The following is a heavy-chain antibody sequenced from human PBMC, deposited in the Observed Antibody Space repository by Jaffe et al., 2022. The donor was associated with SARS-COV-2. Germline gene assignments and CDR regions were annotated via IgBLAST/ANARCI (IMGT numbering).Heavy chain of an antibody. V-gene: IGHV3-30-3*01. J-gene: IGHJ4*02. Sequence: QVQLVESGGGVVQPGRSLRLSCAASGFTFSSYAMHWVRQAPGKGLEWVAVISYDGSNKYYADSVKGRFTISRDNSKNTLYLQMNSLRAEDTAVYYCASPGAYWGQGTLVTVSS. CDR3: ASPGAY. CDR1: GFTFSSYA. D-gene: IGHD4-17*01. CDR2: ISYDGSNK.